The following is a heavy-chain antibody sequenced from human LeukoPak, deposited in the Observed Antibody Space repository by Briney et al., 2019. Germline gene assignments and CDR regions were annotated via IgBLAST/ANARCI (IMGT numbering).Heavy chain of an antibody. V-gene: IGHV3-7*02. CDR3: ATSTPGLDN. CDR1: GFTFSNNW. J-gene: IGHJ4*02. D-gene: IGHD2-8*02. CDR2: INQNGREK. Sequence: GGSLRLSCAASGFTFSNNWMNWVRQAPGRGLEWVANINQNGREKYYVDSVRGRFTISRDNPKNSLYLQMNSLRAEDTAVYYCATSTPGLDNWGQGTLVTGSS.